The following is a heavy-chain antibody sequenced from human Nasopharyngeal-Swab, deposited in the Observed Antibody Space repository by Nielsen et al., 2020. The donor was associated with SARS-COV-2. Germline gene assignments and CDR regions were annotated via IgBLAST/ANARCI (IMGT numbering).Heavy chain of an antibody. V-gene: IGHV1-18*01. Sequence: WVRQAPGQGLEWMGWISAHNDNTKYAQKLQGRVTMTTDTSTSTAYMELRSLRSDDTAVYYCAREAALGIAAAEDYYYYGMDVWGQGTTVTVSS. CDR3: AREAALGIAAAEDYYYYGMDV. J-gene: IGHJ6*02. CDR2: ISAHNDNT. D-gene: IGHD6-13*01.